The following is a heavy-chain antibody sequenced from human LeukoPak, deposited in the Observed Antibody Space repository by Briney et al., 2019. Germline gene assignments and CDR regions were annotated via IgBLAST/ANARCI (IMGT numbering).Heavy chain of an antibody. V-gene: IGHV4-39*01. D-gene: IGHD3-16*01. Sequence: PSETLSLTCTVSGGSISSSSYYWGWIRQPPGKGLEWIGSIYYSGSTYYNPSLKSRVTISVDTSKNQFSLKLSSVTAADTAVYYCARQSLSWAVAFDYWGQGTLVTVSS. CDR1: GGSISSSSYY. J-gene: IGHJ4*02. CDR2: IYYSGST. CDR3: ARQSLSWAVAFDY.